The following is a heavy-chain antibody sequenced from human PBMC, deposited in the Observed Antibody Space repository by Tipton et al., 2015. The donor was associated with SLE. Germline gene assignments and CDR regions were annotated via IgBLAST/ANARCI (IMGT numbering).Heavy chain of an antibody. CDR3: ARHEARGWQQPGWFDL. V-gene: IGHV4-59*08. Sequence: LRLSCAASGFSVSSYYWSWIRQPPGKGLEWIGYINYSGSTNYNPSLKSRVSISVDTSKNQFSLKLSSVTAADTAVYYCARHEARGWQQPGWFDLWGRGTLVTVSS. CDR2: INYSGST. CDR1: GFSVSSYY. D-gene: IGHD6-13*01. J-gene: IGHJ2*01.